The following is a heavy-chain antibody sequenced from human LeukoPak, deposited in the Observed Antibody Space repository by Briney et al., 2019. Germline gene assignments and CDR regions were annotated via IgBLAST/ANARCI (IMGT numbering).Heavy chain of an antibody. D-gene: IGHD2-15*01. CDR2: IIPIFGTA. CDR3: ATCSGGSCSYGY. J-gene: IGHJ4*02. CDR1: GGTFSSYA. Sequence: SVKVSCKASGGTFSSYAISWVRRAPGQGLEWMGRIIPIFGTANYAQKFQGRVTITTDESTSTAYMELSSLRSEDTAVYYCATCSGGSCSYGYWGQGTLVTVSS. V-gene: IGHV1-69*05.